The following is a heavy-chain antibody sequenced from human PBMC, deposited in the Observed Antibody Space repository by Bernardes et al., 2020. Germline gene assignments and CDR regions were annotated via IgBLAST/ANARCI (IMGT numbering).Heavy chain of an antibody. J-gene: IGHJ4*02. D-gene: IGHD2-8*01. V-gene: IGHV3-23*01. CDR3: TKTNGVKYLFPD. CDR1: GFTFSSFS. Sequence: GGSLRLSCAASGFTFSSFSMNWVRQAPGKGLEWVSSIAGTGNEHYADSVKGRVSISRDNSKNTVHLQMNSLRAEDTALYYCTKTNGVKYLFPDWGQGTPVTVSS. CDR2: IAGTGNE.